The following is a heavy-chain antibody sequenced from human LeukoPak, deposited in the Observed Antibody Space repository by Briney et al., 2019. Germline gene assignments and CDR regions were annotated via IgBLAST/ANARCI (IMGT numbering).Heavy chain of an antibody. Sequence: SETLSLTCTVSGGSISSYYWSWIRQPPGKGLEWIGYIYDSGSTNYNASLKSRVTISVDPSKNQFSLKLSSVTAADTAVYYCARGGNGWYRVYYYYMDVWGKGTTVTVSS. V-gene: IGHV4-59*01. CDR3: ARGGNGWYRVYYYYMDV. D-gene: IGHD6-19*01. CDR2: IYDSGST. J-gene: IGHJ6*03. CDR1: GGSISSYY.